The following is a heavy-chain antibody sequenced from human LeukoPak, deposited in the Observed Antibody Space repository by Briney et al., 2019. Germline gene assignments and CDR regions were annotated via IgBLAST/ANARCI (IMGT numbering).Heavy chain of an antibody. D-gene: IGHD7-27*01. Sequence: SVKVSCKASGGTFSSYAISWVRQAPGQGLEWMGGIIPIFGTANYAQKFQGRVTITADESASTAYMELSSLRSEDTAVYYCARNELGLNYYYYYYMDVWGKGTTVTVSS. J-gene: IGHJ6*03. V-gene: IGHV1-69*01. CDR3: ARNELGLNYYYYYYMDV. CDR1: GGTFSSYA. CDR2: IIPIFGTA.